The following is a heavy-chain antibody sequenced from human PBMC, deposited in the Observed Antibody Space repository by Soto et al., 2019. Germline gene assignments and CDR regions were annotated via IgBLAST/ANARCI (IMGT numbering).Heavy chain of an antibody. V-gene: IGHV3-30*18. Sequence: GGSLRLSCAASGFTFSSYGMHWVRQAPGKGLEWVAVISYGGSNKYYADSVKGRFTISRDNSKNTLYLQMNSLRAEDTAVYYCAKDQRRIVVVPAAMRDAYFDYWGQGTLVTVSS. CDR2: ISYGGSNK. CDR3: AKDQRRIVVVPAAMRDAYFDY. D-gene: IGHD2-2*01. CDR1: GFTFSSYG. J-gene: IGHJ4*02.